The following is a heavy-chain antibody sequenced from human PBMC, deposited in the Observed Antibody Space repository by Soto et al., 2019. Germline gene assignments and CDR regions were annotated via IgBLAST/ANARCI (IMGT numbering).Heavy chain of an antibody. CDR3: AKVANYDYIWGSHFDY. Sequence: EVQLSESGGGLVQPGGSLRLSCAASGFTFSNYAMTWVRQAPGKGLEWVSAISGTGGRTYYADSVKGRFTFSRDNSKNTLYLQMNSLRAEDTAVYYCAKVANYDYIWGSHFDYWGQGTLVTVSS. V-gene: IGHV3-23*01. CDR2: ISGTGGRT. J-gene: IGHJ4*02. CDR1: GFTFSNYA. D-gene: IGHD3-16*01.